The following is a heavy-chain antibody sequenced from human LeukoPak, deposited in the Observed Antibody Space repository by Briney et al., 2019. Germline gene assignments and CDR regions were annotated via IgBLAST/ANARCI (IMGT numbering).Heavy chain of an antibody. J-gene: IGHJ6*03. D-gene: IGHD5-12*01. Sequence: KSSETLSLTCTVSGDSISRNDYYWGWIRQPPGKGLEWIGTIYYSGSAYYSPSLKSRVTISVDTSKTQFSLKLSSVTAADTAVYYCARAHSWLRFLYYYMDVWGEGTTVTVPS. CDR1: GDSISRNDYY. V-gene: IGHV4-39*07. CDR2: IYYSGSA. CDR3: ARAHSWLRFLYYYMDV.